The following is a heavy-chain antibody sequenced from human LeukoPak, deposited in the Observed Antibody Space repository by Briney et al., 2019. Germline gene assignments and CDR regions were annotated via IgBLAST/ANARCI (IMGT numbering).Heavy chain of an antibody. J-gene: IGHJ4*02. Sequence: GGSLRLSCAASGFTFDDYGMSWVRQAPGKGLEWVSGINWNGGSTGYADSVKGRFTISRDNAKNSLYLQMNSLRAEDTALYHCARVDYYGSGVHSPLDYWGQGTLVTVSS. D-gene: IGHD3-10*01. CDR2: INWNGGST. V-gene: IGHV3-20*01. CDR1: GFTFDDYG. CDR3: ARVDYYGSGVHSPLDY.